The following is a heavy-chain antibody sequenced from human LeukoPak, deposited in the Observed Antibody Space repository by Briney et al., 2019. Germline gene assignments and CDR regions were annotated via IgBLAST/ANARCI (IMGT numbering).Heavy chain of an antibody. J-gene: IGHJ4*02. CDR1: GGSISSYY. CDR3: ASSTYDYVWGSYLGPFDY. V-gene: IGHV4-59*01. D-gene: IGHD3-16*02. Sequence: SETLSLTCTVSGGSISSYYWSWIRQPPGKGLERMGYIYYSGSTNYNPSLKSRVTISVDTSKNQFSLKLSSVTAADTAVYYCASSTYDYVWGSYLGPFDYWGQGTLVTVSS. CDR2: IYYSGST.